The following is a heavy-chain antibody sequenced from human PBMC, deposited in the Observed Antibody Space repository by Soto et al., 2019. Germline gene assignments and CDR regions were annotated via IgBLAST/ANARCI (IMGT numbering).Heavy chain of an antibody. D-gene: IGHD4-17*01. CDR1: GGSLSNYG. V-gene: IGHV1-69*12. Sequence: QVQLVQSGAEVKKPGSSVKVSCKASGGSLSNYGISWVRQAPGQGLEWMGGIIPVFGTANYAQKFQGRVTITADESTNTVYMDVTSLRSAATAVYYCARGDATKIVVTTYYAMDVWGQGTTVTVSS. CDR2: IIPVFGTA. CDR3: ARGDATKIVVTTYYAMDV. J-gene: IGHJ6*02.